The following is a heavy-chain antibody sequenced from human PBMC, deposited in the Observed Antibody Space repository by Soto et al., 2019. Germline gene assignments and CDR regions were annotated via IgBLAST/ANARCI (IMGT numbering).Heavy chain of an antibody. CDR2: ISGSGDST. D-gene: IGHD1-26*01. Sequence: EVHLLESGGGLVQPGGSLRLSCAASGFTFSSYAMRWVRQAPVQGLEWVSAISGSGDSTYYADSVKGRFTISRDNSKYRLYLQVNSLRAEDTAVYYCARRGSGSYCQCWGQGTRVPVSS. V-gene: IGHV3-23*01. CDR1: GFTFSSYA. CDR3: ARRGSGSYCQC. J-gene: IGHJ4*02.